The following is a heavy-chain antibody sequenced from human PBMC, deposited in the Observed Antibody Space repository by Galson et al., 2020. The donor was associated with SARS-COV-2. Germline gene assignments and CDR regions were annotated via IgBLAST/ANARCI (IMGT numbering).Heavy chain of an antibody. Sequence: SETLSLTCTVSGGSISSYYWSWIRQPPGKGLEWIGYIYYSGSTNYNPSLKSRVTISVDTSKNQFSLKLSSVTAADTAVYYCARLIRISQYSSGWYHYYYGMDVWGQGTTVTVSS. CDR3: ARLIRISQYSSGWYHYYYGMDV. V-gene: IGHV4-59*08. CDR2: IYYSGST. D-gene: IGHD6-19*01. J-gene: IGHJ6*02. CDR1: GGSISSYY.